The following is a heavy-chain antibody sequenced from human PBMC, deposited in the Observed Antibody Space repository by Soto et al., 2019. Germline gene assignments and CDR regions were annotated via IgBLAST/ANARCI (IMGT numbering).Heavy chain of an antibody. Sequence: VQLVQSGVEVKKPGASVKVSCKASGYTFTNYGISWVRQAPGQGLEWMGWINTYNGNTNYAQKAQGRVTMTTETSTSTAYMELRSLMPDVTAVYYCARDLLYSTRATVRFDIWGQGTMLTVSS. J-gene: IGHJ3*02. V-gene: IGHV1-18*01. CDR1: GYTFTNYG. CDR3: ARDLLYSTRATVRFDI. D-gene: IGHD6-13*01. CDR2: INTYNGNT.